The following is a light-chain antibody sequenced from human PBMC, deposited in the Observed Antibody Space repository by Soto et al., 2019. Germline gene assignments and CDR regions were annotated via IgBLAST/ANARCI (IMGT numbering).Light chain of an antibody. CDR3: QQYDKLPLT. CDR1: QDINSY. CDR2: DAF. V-gene: IGKV1-33*01. Sequence: DIQMTQSPSSLSASVGDRVTITCQASQDINSYLAWYQQKPGKAPKFLIFDAFNLETGVPSRFSGSGSGTDFTFTISNLQPEDVATYYWQQYDKLPLTFGGGTKVEVK. J-gene: IGKJ4*01.